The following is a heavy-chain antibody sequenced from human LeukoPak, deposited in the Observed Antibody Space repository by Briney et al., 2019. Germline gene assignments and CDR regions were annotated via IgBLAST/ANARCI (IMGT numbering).Heavy chain of an antibody. V-gene: IGHV4-31*03. J-gene: IGHJ5*02. CDR2: IYYSGST. Sequence: SETLSLTCTVSGGSISSGGYYWSWIRQHPGKGLEWIGYIYYSGSTYYNPSLKSRVTISVDTSKNQFSLKLSSVTAADTAVYYCARDHYDFPNWFDPWGQGTLVTVSS. CDR1: GGSISSGGYY. CDR3: ARDHYDFPNWFDP. D-gene: IGHD3-3*01.